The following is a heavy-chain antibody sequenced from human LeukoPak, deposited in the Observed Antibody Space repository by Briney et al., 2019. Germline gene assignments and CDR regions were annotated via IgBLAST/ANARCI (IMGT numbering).Heavy chain of an antibody. D-gene: IGHD4-17*01. J-gene: IGHJ6*03. CDR3: ARTYGDYQGYMDV. V-gene: IGHV4-59*02. CDR2: IYYNGHT. CDR1: GDSVNGYY. Sequence: PSETLSLTCTVSGDSVNGYYWSWIRQPPGNGLEWVGYIYYNGHTNYSPSLESRTTMSIDPSRNQFSLKVRSVTAADTAVYYCARTYGDYQGYMDVWGKGTTVTVSS.